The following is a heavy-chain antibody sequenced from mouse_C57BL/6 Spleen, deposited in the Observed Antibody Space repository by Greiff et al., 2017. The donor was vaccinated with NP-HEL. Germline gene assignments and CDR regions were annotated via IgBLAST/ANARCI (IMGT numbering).Heavy chain of an antibody. CDR1: GYAFTNYL. V-gene: IGHV1-54*01. CDR3: ARQTGYLDY. Sequence: QVQLKESGTELVRPGTSVKVSCKASGYAFTNYLIEWVKQRPGQGLEWIGVINPGSGGTNYNEKFKGKATLTADKSSSTAYMQLSSLTSEDSAVYFCARQTGYLDYWGQGTTLTVSS. CDR2: INPGSGGT. J-gene: IGHJ2*01.